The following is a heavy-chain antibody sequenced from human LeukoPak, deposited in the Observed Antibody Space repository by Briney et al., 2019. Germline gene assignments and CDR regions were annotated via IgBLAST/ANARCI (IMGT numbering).Heavy chain of an antibody. Sequence: PSGTLSLTCAVSGXSISSSNWWSWVRQPPGKGLEWIGEIYHSGSTNYNPSLKSRVTISVDKSKNQSSLKLSSVTAADTAVYYCARAPQGNTYNYDSSGYDYFDYWGQGTLVTVSS. D-gene: IGHD3-22*01. V-gene: IGHV4-4*02. J-gene: IGHJ4*02. CDR1: GXSISSSNW. CDR2: IYHSGST. CDR3: ARAPQGNTYNYDSSGYDYFDY.